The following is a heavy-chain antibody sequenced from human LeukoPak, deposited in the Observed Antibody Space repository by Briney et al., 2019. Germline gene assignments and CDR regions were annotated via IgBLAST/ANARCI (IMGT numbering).Heavy chain of an antibody. J-gene: IGHJ4*02. CDR3: AREVAARQERISPLDY. V-gene: IGHV1-69*04. CDR2: IIPILGIA. D-gene: IGHD6-6*01. Sequence: SVKVSCKASGYTFTSYGISWVRQAPGQGLEWMGRIIPILGIANYTQKFQGRVTITADKSTSTAYMELSSLRSEDTAVYYCAREVAARQERISPLDYWGQGTLVTVSS. CDR1: GYTFTSYG.